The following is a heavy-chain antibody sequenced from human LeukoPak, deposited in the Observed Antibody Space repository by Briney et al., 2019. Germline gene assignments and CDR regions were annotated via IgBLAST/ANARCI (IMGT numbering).Heavy chain of an antibody. CDR3: ARSKGTYYDFWSGAGGSWFDP. Sequence: SETLSLTCTVYGGSVSSGSYYWSWIPQPAGKGLEWIGRIYTSGSTNYNPSLKSRVTISVDTSKNQSFLKLSSVTAADTAVYYCARSKGTYYDFWSGAGGSWFDPWGQGTLVTVCS. CDR1: GGSVSSGSYY. D-gene: IGHD3-3*01. CDR2: IYTSGST. V-gene: IGHV4-61*02. J-gene: IGHJ5*02.